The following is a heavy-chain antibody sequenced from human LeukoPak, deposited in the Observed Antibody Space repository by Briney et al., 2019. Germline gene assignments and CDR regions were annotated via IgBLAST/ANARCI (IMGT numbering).Heavy chain of an antibody. Sequence: ASVKVSCKASGYTFTGYYMHWVRQAPGQGLEWMGWINPNSGGTNYAQKLQGRVTMTTDTSTSTAYMELRSLRSDDTAVYYCARDISWFGEFPPDDAFDIWGQGTMVTASS. J-gene: IGHJ3*02. V-gene: IGHV1-2*02. CDR3: ARDISWFGEFPPDDAFDI. D-gene: IGHD3-10*01. CDR1: GYTFTGYY. CDR2: INPNSGGT.